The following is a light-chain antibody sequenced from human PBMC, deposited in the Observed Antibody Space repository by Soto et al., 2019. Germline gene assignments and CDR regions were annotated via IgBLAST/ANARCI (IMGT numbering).Light chain of an antibody. CDR2: GAS. Sequence: EIVLTQSPGTLSLSPGERATLSCRASQSVSSHYLSWYQQKPGQAPRLLIYGASNRATGIPDRFSGSGSGTDFTLTISRLEPEDFAVYYCQQYGGSPWTFGQGTKVEIK. CDR1: QSVSSHY. V-gene: IGKV3-20*01. CDR3: QQYGGSPWT. J-gene: IGKJ1*01.